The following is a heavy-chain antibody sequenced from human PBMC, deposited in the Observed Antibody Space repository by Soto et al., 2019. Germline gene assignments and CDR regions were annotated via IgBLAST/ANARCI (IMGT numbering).Heavy chain of an antibody. CDR3: ARENPSGLDY. V-gene: IGHV1-8*01. CDR2: MNPNSGNT. Sequence: QVQLVQSGAEVKKPGASVKVSCKASGYTFTSYDINWVRQATGQGLEWMGWMNPNSGNTVYAQKFQGTVTMTRNTSISTAYMELSSLRSEATALYSCARENPSGLDYWGQGTLVTVSS. CDR1: GYTFTSYD. J-gene: IGHJ4*02.